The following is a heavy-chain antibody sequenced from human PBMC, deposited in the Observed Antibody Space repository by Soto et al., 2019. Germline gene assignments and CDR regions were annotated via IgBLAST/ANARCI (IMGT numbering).Heavy chain of an antibody. Sequence: PGGSLRLSCAASGFTFSNYAMSWVRQTPGEGLEWVSAISGSGGSTYYADSVKGRFTISRDNSKNTVYLQMNSLRAEDTAVYYCAKAGGSATPTPVSTWGQETLLPIS. CDR1: GFTFSNYA. J-gene: IGHJ4*02. V-gene: IGHV3-23*01. D-gene: IGHD2-15*01. CDR2: ISGSGGST. CDR3: AKAGGSATPTPVST.